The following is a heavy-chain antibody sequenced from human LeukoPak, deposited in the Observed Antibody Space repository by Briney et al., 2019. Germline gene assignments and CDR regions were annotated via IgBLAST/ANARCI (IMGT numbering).Heavy chain of an antibody. CDR3: ARGVHDAFDI. CDR1: GFTFSNYD. V-gene: IGHV3-13*01. Sequence: GGSLRLSCAASGFTFSNYDMHWVRQVTGKGLEWVSAIGTAGDTYYPGSVKGRFTISRENAKNSLYLHMNSLRAGDTAVYYCARGVHDAFDIWGQGTMVTVSS. J-gene: IGHJ3*02. D-gene: IGHD1-1*01. CDR2: IGTAGDT.